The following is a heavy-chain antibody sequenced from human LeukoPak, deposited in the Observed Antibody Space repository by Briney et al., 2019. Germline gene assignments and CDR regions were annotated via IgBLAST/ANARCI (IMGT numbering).Heavy chain of an antibody. V-gene: IGHV3-11*01. CDR3: ARDAAELWAY. CDR2: ISSGSTI. Sequence: GGSLRLSCAASGFTFSDYYMSWIRQAPGKGLEWVSYISSGSTIYYADSVKGRFTISRDNAKNSLYLQMNSLRAEDTAVYYCARDAAELWAYWGQGTLVTVSS. CDR1: GFTFSDYY. J-gene: IGHJ4*02. D-gene: IGHD5-18*01.